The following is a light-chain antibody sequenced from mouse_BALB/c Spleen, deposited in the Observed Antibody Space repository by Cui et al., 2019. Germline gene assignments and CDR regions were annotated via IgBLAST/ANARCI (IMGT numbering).Light chain of an antibody. CDR1: ENIYSY. V-gene: IGKV12-44*01. Sequence: DIQMTQSPAPLPASAGETVTTTCRASENIYSYLAWYQQKQGKSPQLLVYNAKTLAEGVPSRFSGSGSGTQFSLKINSLQPEDFGSYYCQHHYGTPLTFGAGTKLELK. J-gene: IGKJ5*01. CDR3: QHHYGTPLT. CDR2: NAK.